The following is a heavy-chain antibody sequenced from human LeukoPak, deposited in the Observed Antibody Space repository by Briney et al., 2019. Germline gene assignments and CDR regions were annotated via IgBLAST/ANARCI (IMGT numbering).Heavy chain of an antibody. CDR3: AQDYYGSGSSLDY. CDR1: GYTFTGYY. J-gene: IGHJ4*02. Sequence: ASVKVSCKASGYTFTGYYMHWVRQAPGQGLERMGWINPNSGGTNYAQKFQGRVTMTRDTSISTAYMELSRLRSDDTAVYYCAQDYYGSGSSLDYWGQGTLVTVSS. D-gene: IGHD3-10*01. CDR2: INPNSGGT. V-gene: IGHV1-2*02.